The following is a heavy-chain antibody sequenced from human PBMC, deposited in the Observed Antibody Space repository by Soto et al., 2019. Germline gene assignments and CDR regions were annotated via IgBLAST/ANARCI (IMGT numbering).Heavy chain of an antibody. D-gene: IGHD5-12*01. CDR2: IRGNGDPP. CDR3: VKSRGGNNFDFFD. J-gene: IGHJ4*02. V-gene: IGHV3-64D*06. CDR1: GFTFSSYA. Sequence: AGGSLRLSCSASGFTFSSYAMHWVRQAPGKGLEYVSGIRGNGDPPFYADSVKGRFTISRDNFKNTLYLQMSSLSADDTAVYYCVKSRGGNNFDFFDWGQGALVTVSS.